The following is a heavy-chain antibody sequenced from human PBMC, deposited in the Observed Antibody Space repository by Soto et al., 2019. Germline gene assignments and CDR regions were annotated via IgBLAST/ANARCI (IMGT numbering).Heavy chain of an antibody. V-gene: IGHV1-8*01. D-gene: IGHD3-10*01. Sequence: SVKVSCTASGYTFTSYDINSLLQATGLWLEIMGWMNPNSGNTGYAQKFQGRVTMTRNTSISTAYMELRSLRSEDTAVYYCARSYVLLWFGELHPGAFDIWGQGTMVTVSS. J-gene: IGHJ3*02. CDR3: ARSYVLLWFGELHPGAFDI. CDR1: GYTFTSYD. CDR2: MNPNSGNT.